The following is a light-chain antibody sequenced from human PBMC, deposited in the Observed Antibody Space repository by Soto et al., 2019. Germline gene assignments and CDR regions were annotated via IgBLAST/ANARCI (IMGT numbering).Light chain of an antibody. Sequence: EILLTQSPATLSLSPGERATLSCRASQSVRSSLAWYQQKPGQAPRLLIYDASNRATGIPGRFSGSGSGTDFTRTISNLEPEDFAVYYCQQRSSWPWTFGQGAKVEIK. V-gene: IGKV3-11*01. J-gene: IGKJ1*01. CDR1: QSVRSS. CDR2: DAS. CDR3: QQRSSWPWT.